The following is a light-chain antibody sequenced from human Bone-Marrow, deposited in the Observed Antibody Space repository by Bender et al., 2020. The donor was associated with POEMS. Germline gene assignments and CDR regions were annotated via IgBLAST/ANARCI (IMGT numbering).Light chain of an antibody. V-gene: IGLV1-47*01. CDR1: SSNFGSNY. J-gene: IGLJ3*02. CDR3: ATWDDSLRGPV. Sequence: QSVLTQPPSASGTPGQTVTISCSGSSSNFGSNYVHWYQQLPGTAPKLLIYRNNQRPSGVPDRFSGSKSGTSASLAISGLRSEDEADYYCATWDDSLRGPVFGGGTKLTVL. CDR2: RNN.